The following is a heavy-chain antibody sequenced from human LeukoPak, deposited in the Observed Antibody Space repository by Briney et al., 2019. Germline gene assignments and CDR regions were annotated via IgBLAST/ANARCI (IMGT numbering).Heavy chain of an antibody. CDR2: ISSLVGDT. D-gene: IGHD6-13*01. J-gene: IGHJ6*03. Sequence: PGGSLRLSCAASGFTFSSYWMHWVRQAPGKGLEWVSAISSLVGDTNYADSVKGRFIISRDNSKSTVSLQMNSLRVEDTAVYYCAKDRGSSWPPYAYYYMDVWGKGTTVTVSS. CDR1: GFTFSSYW. V-gene: IGHV3-23*01. CDR3: AKDRGSSWPPYAYYYMDV.